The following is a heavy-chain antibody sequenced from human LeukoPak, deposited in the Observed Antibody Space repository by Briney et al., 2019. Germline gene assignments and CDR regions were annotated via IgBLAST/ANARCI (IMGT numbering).Heavy chain of an antibody. CDR3: ARSRRGYSYASPGYYYYYMDV. D-gene: IGHD5-18*01. Sequence: GGSLRLSCAASGFTFSSYGMHWVHQAPGKGLEWVANIKQDGSEKYYVDSVKGRFTISRDNAKNSLYLQMNSLRAEDTAVYYCARSRRGYSYASPGYYYYYMDVWGKGTTVTVSS. CDR2: IKQDGSEK. CDR1: GFTFSSYG. J-gene: IGHJ6*03. V-gene: IGHV3-7*01.